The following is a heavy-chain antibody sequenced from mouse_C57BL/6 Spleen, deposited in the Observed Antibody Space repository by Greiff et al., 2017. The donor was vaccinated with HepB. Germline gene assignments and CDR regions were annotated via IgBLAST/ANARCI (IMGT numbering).Heavy chain of an antibody. Sequence: DVHLVESGGDLVKPGGSLKLSCAASGFTFSSYGMSWVRQTPDKRLEWVATISSGGSYTYYPDSVKGRFTISRDNAKNTLYLQMSSLKSEDTAMYYCARDYGNFLDYWGQGTTLTVSS. V-gene: IGHV5-6*01. J-gene: IGHJ2*01. D-gene: IGHD2-1*01. CDR2: ISSGGSYT. CDR1: GFTFSSYG. CDR3: ARDYGNFLDY.